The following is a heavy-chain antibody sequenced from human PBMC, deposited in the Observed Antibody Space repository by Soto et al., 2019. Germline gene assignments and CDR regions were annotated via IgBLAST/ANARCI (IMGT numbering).Heavy chain of an antibody. J-gene: IGHJ4*02. V-gene: IGHV3-33*01. CDR3: ARDGNYYDSSGCDY. CDR1: GFTFSSYG. Sequence: GGSLRLSCAASGFTFSSYGMHWVRQAPGKGLEWVAVIWYDGSNKYYADSVKGRFTISRDNSKNTLYLQMNSLRAEDTVVYYCARDGNYYDSSGCDYWGQGTLVTVSS. D-gene: IGHD3-22*01. CDR2: IWYDGSNK.